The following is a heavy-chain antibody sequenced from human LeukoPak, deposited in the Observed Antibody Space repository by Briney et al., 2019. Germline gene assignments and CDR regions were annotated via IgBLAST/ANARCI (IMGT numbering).Heavy chain of an antibody. J-gene: IGHJ4*02. V-gene: IGHV4-59*13. CDR3: ASLEYYYDRSGRLDY. D-gene: IGHD3-22*01. CDR2: IYYSGST. Sequence: SETLSLTCTVSVGSISTYYWSWIRQPPGKGRGGIGYIYYSGSTNYNPSLKSRVTISVDTSKNQFSLKLRSVTAADTAVYYCASLEYYYDRSGRLDYWGQGTLVTVSS. CDR1: VGSISTYY.